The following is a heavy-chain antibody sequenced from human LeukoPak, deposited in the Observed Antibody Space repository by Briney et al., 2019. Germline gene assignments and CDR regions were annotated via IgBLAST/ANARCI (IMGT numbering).Heavy chain of an antibody. CDR1: GSTFSSYA. D-gene: IGHD3-10*01. Sequence: GGSRRLSCAASGSTFSSYAMHWVRQAPGKGLEWVAVISYDGSNKYYADSVKGRFTISRDNSKNTLYLQMNSLRAEDTAVYYCARDHMVGWYYYGMDVWGQGTTVTVSS. J-gene: IGHJ6*02. V-gene: IGHV3-30-3*01. CDR3: ARDHMVGWYYYGMDV. CDR2: ISYDGSNK.